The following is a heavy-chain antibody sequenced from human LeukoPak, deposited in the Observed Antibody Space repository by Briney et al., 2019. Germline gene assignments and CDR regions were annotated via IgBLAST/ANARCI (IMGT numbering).Heavy chain of an antibody. V-gene: IGHV3-30-3*01. J-gene: IGHJ4*02. D-gene: IGHD3-22*01. Sequence: GGSLRLSCAASGFTLSSYAMHWVRPAPGKGLEWVAVISYDGSNKHYADSVKGRFTISRDNSKNTLYLQMSSLRAEDTAVYYCAKDSYYDSSGYYGEIDYWGQGTLATVSS. CDR3: AKDSYYDSSGYYGEIDY. CDR1: GFTLSSYA. CDR2: ISYDGSNK.